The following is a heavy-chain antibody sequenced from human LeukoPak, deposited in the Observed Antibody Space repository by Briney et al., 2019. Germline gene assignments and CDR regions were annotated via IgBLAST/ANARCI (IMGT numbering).Heavy chain of an antibody. CDR3: ARHVSGGWDYYNGLDV. Sequence: SETLSLTCTVSGGPIGSSGFYWGWIRQPPGKGLEWIARIYYPENTHYNPSLEDRVSISVDTSKSQVSLTLSSVTAADTAVYYCARHVSGGWDYYNGLDVWGQGTPVTVSS. V-gene: IGHV4-39*01. CDR2: IYYPENT. J-gene: IGHJ6*02. D-gene: IGHD6-19*01. CDR1: GGPIGSSGFY.